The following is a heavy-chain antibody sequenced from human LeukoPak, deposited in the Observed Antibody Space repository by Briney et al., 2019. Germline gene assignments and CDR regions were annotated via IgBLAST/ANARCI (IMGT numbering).Heavy chain of an antibody. D-gene: IGHD6-19*01. CDR1: GGSLSGYS. CDR2: INHSGST. J-gene: IGHJ4*02. CDR3: ARGPRYSRGWYGSSFDY. Sequence: PSETLSLTCAVYGGSLSGYSWSWIRQPPGKGLEWIGAINHSGSTNYNPSLNSRVTISVDTSKNQFSLKLSPVTAADTAVYYCARGPRYSRGWYGSSFDYWGQGTLVTVSS. V-gene: IGHV4-34*01.